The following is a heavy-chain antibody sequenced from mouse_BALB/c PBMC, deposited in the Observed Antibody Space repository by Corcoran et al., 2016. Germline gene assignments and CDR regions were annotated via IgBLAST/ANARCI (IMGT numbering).Heavy chain of an antibody. J-gene: IGHJ3*01. CDR1: GFNIKDTY. CDR3: ARDGYYPWFAY. CDR2: IDPANGNT. Sequence: EVQLQQSGAELVKPRASVKLSCTASGFNIKDTYMHWVKQRPEQGLEWIGRIDPANGNTKYDPKFQGKATITADTYSNTAYLQLSSLTSEDTAVYYCARDGYYPWFAYWGQGTLVTVSA. D-gene: IGHD2-3*01. V-gene: IGHV14-3*02.